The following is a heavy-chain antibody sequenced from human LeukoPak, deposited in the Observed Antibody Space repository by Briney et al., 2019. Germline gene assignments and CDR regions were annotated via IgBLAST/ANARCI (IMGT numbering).Heavy chain of an antibody. J-gene: IGHJ4*02. CDR2: MNPNSGNT. V-gene: IGHV1-8*03. CDR3: ARIARIAAAKAVAGGYDY. Sequence: PGASVKVSCKASGYTFTSYDINWVRQATGQGLEWMGWMNPNSGNTGYAQKFQGRITITRNTSISTAYMELSSLRSEDTAVYYCARIARIAAAKAVAGGYDYWGQGTLVTVSS. CDR1: GYTFTSYD. D-gene: IGHD6-13*01.